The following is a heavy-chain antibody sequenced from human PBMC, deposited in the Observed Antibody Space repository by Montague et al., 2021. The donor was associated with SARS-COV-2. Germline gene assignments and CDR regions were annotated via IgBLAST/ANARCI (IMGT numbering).Heavy chain of an antibody. CDR3: ARHGITRIAMIVVVIGYFDY. Sequence: SETLSLTCTASGGSISSSSYYWGWIRQPPGKGLEWIGSIYYSGSTYYNPSLKSRVAISVDTSKNQFSLKLSSVTAADTAVYYCARHGITRIAMIVVVIGYFDYWGQGTLVTVSS. CDR2: IYYSGST. CDR1: GGSISSSSYY. V-gene: IGHV4-39*01. D-gene: IGHD3-22*01. J-gene: IGHJ4*02.